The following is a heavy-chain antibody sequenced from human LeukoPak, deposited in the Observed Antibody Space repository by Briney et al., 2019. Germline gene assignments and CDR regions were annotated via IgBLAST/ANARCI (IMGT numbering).Heavy chain of an antibody. D-gene: IGHD5-12*01. CDR1: GFTFNVYS. Sequence: SGGSLRLSCAASGFTFNVYSMNWVRQAPGKGLEWVSFISSSLDSNIYYADSVKGRFTISRDNAKNPLYLQMNSLRAEDTAVYYCARGPSGYHNTGGQGTLVTVSS. J-gene: IGHJ4*02. V-gene: IGHV3-48*01. CDR2: ISSSLDSNI. CDR3: ARGPSGYHNT.